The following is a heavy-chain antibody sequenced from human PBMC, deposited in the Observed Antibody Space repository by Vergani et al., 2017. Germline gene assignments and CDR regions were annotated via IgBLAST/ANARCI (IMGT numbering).Heavy chain of an antibody. D-gene: IGHD2-15*01. CDR1: GRTFSSYT. V-gene: IGHV1-69*02. Sequence: QVQLVQSGAEVKKPGSSVKVSCKASGRTFSSYTISWVRQAPGQGLEWMGRIIPILGIANYAQKFQGRVTLTADKSTSTAYMELSSLRSEDTAVCYCGRDQVVAASTAFDYWGQGRLVTVS. J-gene: IGHJ4*02. CDR3: GRDQVVAASTAFDY. CDR2: IIPILGIA.